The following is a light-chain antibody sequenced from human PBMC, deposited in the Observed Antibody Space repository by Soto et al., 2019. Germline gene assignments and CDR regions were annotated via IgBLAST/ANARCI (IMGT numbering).Light chain of an antibody. V-gene: IGKV1-39*01. J-gene: IGKJ2*01. CDR3: QQSFSFPVT. CDR2: AAS. Sequence: DIQMTQSPSSLSASVGDRVTITCRANQTITRYLNWYQQKPGTAPKLLIYAASSLQEGVPSRFRGRGYGTDFTLTISNLPPEDFAAYSCQQSFSFPVTFGQGTKLEIK. CDR1: QTITRY.